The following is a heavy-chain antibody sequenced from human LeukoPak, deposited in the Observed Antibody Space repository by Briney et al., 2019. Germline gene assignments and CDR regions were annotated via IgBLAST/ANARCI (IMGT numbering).Heavy chain of an antibody. V-gene: IGHV4-59*01. CDR3: ARDRKIVFGVPDAFDI. J-gene: IGHJ3*02. Sequence: SETLSLTCTVSGGYISSYYWSWIRQPPGKGLERIGYIYYSGSTNYNPSLKSRVTISVDTSKNQFSLKLSSVTAADTAVYYCARDRKIVFGVPDAFDIWGQGTMVTVSS. D-gene: IGHD3-3*01. CDR1: GGYISSYY. CDR2: IYYSGST.